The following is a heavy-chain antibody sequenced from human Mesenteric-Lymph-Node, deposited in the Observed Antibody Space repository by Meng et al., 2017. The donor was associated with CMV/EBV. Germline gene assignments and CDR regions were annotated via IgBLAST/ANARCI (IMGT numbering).Heavy chain of an antibody. CDR3: ASTTDYDFWSGSY. D-gene: IGHD3-3*01. Sequence: ASVKVSCKASGHTFSAYYIHWVRQAPGQGLEWMGWMSPNSGDTNYAEKFQGRVTMTRDTSISTDYMELNRLKSDDTAVYYCASTTDYDFWSGSYWGQGTLVTVSS. CDR2: MSPNSGDT. J-gene: IGHJ4*02. CDR1: GHTFSAYY. V-gene: IGHV1-2*02.